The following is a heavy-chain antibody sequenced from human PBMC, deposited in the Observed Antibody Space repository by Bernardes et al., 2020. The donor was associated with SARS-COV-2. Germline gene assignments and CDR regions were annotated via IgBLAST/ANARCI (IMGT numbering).Heavy chain of an antibody. CDR1: GGSISTYY. D-gene: IGHD4-17*01. J-gene: IGHJ6*02. CDR3: ARGGEAGLDV. Sequence: SETLSLTCTVSGGSISTYYWTWIRQPPGKGLEWIGYIYYSGSTNYNPSLKSRVTISIDTSKNQFSLKLSSVTAADTAVYYCARGGEAGLDVWGQGTTVTVSS. CDR2: IYYSGST. V-gene: IGHV4-59*01.